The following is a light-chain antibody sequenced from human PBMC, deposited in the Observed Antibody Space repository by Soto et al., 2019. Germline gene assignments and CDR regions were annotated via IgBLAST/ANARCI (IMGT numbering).Light chain of an antibody. CDR1: SSDVGGYNY. CDR2: DVT. CDR3: SSYTSGSTHYV. V-gene: IGLV2-14*01. Sequence: QSVLTQPASVSGSPGQSITISCTGTSSDVGGYNYVSWYQQHPVKAPKLMIYDVTNRPSGVSDRFSGSKSGNTASLTISGLQAEDEADYYCSSYTSGSTHYVFGTGTRVTVL. J-gene: IGLJ1*01.